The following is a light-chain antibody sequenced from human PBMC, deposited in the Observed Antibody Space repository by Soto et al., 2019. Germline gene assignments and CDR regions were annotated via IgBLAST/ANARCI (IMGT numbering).Light chain of an antibody. CDR1: QSLXSW. Sequence: DIRVTHSASTLSGSVGDSLTITCRASQSLXSWFVWYQQKPGKAPKILXAKASTLKRGGPSRFSGSGSVTEFTLTISSLQPDDFANYYCQQTYSTTPTFGQGTKVDI. V-gene: IGKV1-5*03. J-gene: IGKJ1*01. CDR3: QQTYSTTPT. CDR2: KAS.